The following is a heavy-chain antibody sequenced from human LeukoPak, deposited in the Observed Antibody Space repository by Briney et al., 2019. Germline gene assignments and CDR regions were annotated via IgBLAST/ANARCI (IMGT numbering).Heavy chain of an antibody. J-gene: IGHJ4*02. CDR3: ARGDFSGSYFNY. Sequence: GGSLRLSCAASGFTFSSYAMHWVRQAPGKGLEWVAVISYDGSNKYYADSVKGRFTISRDNSKNTLYLQMNSLRAEDTAVYYCARGDFSGSYFNYWGQGTLVTVSS. CDR2: ISYDGSNK. V-gene: IGHV3-30*07. CDR1: GFTFSSYA. D-gene: IGHD1-26*01.